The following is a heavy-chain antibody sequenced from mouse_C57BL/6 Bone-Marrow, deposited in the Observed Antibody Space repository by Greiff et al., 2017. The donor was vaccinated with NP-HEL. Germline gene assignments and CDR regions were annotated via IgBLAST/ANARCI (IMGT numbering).Heavy chain of an antibody. J-gene: IGHJ3*01. V-gene: IGHV5-4*01. CDR1: GFTFSSYA. D-gene: IGHD4-1*02. CDR2: ISDGGSYT. Sequence: EVQVVESGGGLVKPGGSLKLSCAASGFTFSSYAMSWVRQTPEKRLEWVATISDGGSYTYYPDNVKGRFTISRDNAKNNLYLQMSHLKSEDTAMYYCAREPPTGGFAWFAYWGQGTLVTVSA. CDR3: AREPPTGGFAWFAY.